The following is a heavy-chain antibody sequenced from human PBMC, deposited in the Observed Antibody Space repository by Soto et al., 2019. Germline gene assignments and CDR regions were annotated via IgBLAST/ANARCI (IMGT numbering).Heavy chain of an antibody. J-gene: IGHJ4*02. V-gene: IGHV4-30-2*01. Sequence: SETLSLTCAVSGGSISSGNYSWSWSRQPPGKGLEWIGEIYHSGSTNYNPSLKSRVTISVDKSKNQFSLKLSSVTAADTAVYYCARGDTAPTFDYWGQGTLVTVSS. CDR3: ARGDTAPTFDY. D-gene: IGHD5-18*01. CDR2: IYHSGST. CDR1: GGSISSGNYS.